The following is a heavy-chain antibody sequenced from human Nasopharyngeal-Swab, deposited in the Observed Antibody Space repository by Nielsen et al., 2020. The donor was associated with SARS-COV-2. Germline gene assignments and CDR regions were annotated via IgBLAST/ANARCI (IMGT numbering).Heavy chain of an antibody. CDR2: ISGSGGST. CDR3: ARLLRVGYYYYMDV. D-gene: IGHD2-15*01. V-gene: IGHV3-48*03. Sequence: WIRQPPGEGLEWVSAISGSGGSTYYADSVKGRFTISRDNAKNSLYLQMNSLRAEDTAVYYCARLLRVGYYYYMDVWGKGTTVTVSS. J-gene: IGHJ6*03.